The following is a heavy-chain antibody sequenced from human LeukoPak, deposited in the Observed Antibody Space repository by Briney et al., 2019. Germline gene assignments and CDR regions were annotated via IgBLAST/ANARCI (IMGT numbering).Heavy chain of an antibody. CDR2: ISGSGGST. CDR1: GFTFSTYG. V-gene: IGHV3-23*01. CDR3: AKDLWHYDSSGYYYGIGAFDI. J-gene: IGHJ3*02. Sequence: GGTLRLSCVASGFTFSTYGMSWVRQAPGKGLEWVSAISGSGGSTYYADSVKGRFTISRDNSKNTLYLQMNSLRAEDTAVYYCAKDLWHYDSSGYYYGIGAFDIWGQGTMVTVSS. D-gene: IGHD3-22*01.